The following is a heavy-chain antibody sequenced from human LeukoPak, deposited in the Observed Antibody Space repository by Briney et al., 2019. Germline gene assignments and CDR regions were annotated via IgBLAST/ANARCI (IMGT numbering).Heavy chain of an antibody. CDR1: GGSISSGSYY. CDR3: ARAIAAGDWFDP. Sequence: SETLSLTCTVSGGSISSGSYYWSWIRQPAGKGLEWIGRIYTSGSTNCNVSLKSRVTISVDKSKNQFSLKLSSVTAADTAVYYCARAIAAGDWFDPWGQGTLVTVSS. V-gene: IGHV4-61*02. CDR2: IYTSGST. J-gene: IGHJ5*02. D-gene: IGHD6-13*01.